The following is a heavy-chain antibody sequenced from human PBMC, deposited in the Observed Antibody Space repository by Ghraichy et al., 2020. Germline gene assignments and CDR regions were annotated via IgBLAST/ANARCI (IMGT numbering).Heavy chain of an antibody. Sequence: GGSLRLSCAPSGFTFSGYEMNWVRQAPGKGLEWISYISGSGSTVYYADSVRGRFTISRDNSKNSLYLQMNSLRAEDMAVYYCARGYCRTNNCHFDFWGQGTLVTVSS. CDR1: GFTFSGYE. CDR2: ISGSGSTV. D-gene: IGHD2-2*01. CDR3: ARGYCRTNNCHFDF. V-gene: IGHV3-48*03. J-gene: IGHJ4*02.